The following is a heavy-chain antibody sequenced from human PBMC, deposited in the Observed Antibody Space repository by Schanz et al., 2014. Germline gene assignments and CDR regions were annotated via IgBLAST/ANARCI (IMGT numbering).Heavy chain of an antibody. Sequence: QVQLVQSGGEVKKPGASVKLSCKASNYIFTKYYIHCVRQAPGQGLEWMGLINPYDDTIDYAKKFQGRFTMTRDTSTTTVYMELSSLRSDDTAMYYCVTEERMESGTWAKAFDIWGQGTWVTVSS. CDR1: NYIFTKYY. CDR2: INPYDDTI. CDR3: VTEERMESGTWAKAFDI. D-gene: IGHD3-3*01. V-gene: IGHV1-46*01. J-gene: IGHJ3*02.